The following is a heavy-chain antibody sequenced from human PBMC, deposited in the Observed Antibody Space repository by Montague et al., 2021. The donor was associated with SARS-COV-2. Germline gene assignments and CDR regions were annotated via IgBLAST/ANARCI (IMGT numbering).Heavy chain of an antibody. J-gene: IGHJ6*02. CDR3: AKNGGAHGLGV. Sequence: SLRLSFAASGFTFSNIWMSWVRQAPGKGLEWVANIKPDESEKNYVDSVKGRFSISRDNAKNSLYLQMDNLRAEDTAIYYCAKNGGAHGLGVWGQGTSVSVSS. CDR2: IKPDESEK. CDR1: GFTFSNIW. V-gene: IGHV3-7*01. D-gene: IGHD4-23*01.